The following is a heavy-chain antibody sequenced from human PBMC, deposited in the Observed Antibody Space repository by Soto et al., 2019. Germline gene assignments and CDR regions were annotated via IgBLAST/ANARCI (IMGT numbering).Heavy chain of an antibody. CDR3: ARQRTTVVTQAYFDH. CDR1: GESISSSSYY. CDR2: IYYSGRT. V-gene: IGHV4-39*01. J-gene: IGHJ4*02. Sequence: PSETLSLTCIASGESISSSSYYWGWIRQPPGKGLEWIGSIYYSGRTYYNPSFKSRVTISIDTSKNQFSLELSSVTATDTAVYYCARQRTTVVTQAYFDHWGQGALVTVSS. D-gene: IGHD2-21*02.